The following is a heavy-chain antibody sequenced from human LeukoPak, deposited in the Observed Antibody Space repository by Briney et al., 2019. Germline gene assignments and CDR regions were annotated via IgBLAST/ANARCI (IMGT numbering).Heavy chain of an antibody. D-gene: IGHD7-27*01. CDR3: ARDNGGDWFDP. CDR1: GYTLTELS. Sequence: GASVKVSCKVSGYTLTELSMHWVRQAPGQGLEWMGWISAYNGNTNYAQKLQGRVTMTTDTSTSTAYMELRSLRSDDTAVYYCARDNGGDWFDPWGQGTLVTVSS. J-gene: IGHJ5*02. V-gene: IGHV1-18*01. CDR2: ISAYNGNT.